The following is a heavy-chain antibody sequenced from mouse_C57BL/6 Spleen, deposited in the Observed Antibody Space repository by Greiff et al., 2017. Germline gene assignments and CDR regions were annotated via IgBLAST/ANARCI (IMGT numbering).Heavy chain of an antibody. CDR2: ISYDGSN. D-gene: IGHD1-1*01. V-gene: IGHV3-6*01. CDR3: ARGITTVVEGLYYAMDY. Sequence: VQLQQSGPGLVKPSQSLSLTCSVTGYSIPSGYYWNWIRQFPGNKLEWMGYISYDGSNNYNPSLKNRISITRYTSKNQFFLKLNSVTTEDTATYYCARGITTVVEGLYYAMDYWGQGTSVTVSS. CDR1: GYSIPSGYY. J-gene: IGHJ4*01.